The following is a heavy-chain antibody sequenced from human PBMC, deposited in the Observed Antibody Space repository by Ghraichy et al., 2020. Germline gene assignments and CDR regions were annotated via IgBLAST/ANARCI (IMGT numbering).Heavy chain of an antibody. CDR1: GGSISSSSYY. CDR3: ARADYGGTNWFDP. J-gene: IGHJ5*02. D-gene: IGHD4-23*01. V-gene: IGHV4-39*01. CDR2: IYYSGST. Sequence: SETLSLTCTVSGGSISSSSYYWGWIRQPPGKGLEWIGSIYYSGSTYYNPSLKSRVTISVDTSKNQFSLKLSSVTAADTAVYYCARADYGGTNWFDPWGQGTLVTVSS.